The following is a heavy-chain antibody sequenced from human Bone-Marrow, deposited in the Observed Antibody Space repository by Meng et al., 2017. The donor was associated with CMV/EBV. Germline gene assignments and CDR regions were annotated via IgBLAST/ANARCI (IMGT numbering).Heavy chain of an antibody. Sequence: GGSLRLSCAASGFTFSSYAMHWVRQAPGKGLEWVAVISYDGSNKYYADSVKGRFTVSRDISKNTVYLQMNSLRAEDTAMYYCARAATTGYVLSLDVWGQGTTVTVSS. V-gene: IGHV3-30*14. CDR3: ARAATTGYVLSLDV. CDR2: ISYDGSNK. D-gene: IGHD3-9*01. J-gene: IGHJ6*02. CDR1: GFTFSSYA.